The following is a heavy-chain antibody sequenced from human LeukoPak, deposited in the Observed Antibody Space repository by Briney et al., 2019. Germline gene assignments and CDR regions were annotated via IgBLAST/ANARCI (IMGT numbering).Heavy chain of an antibody. J-gene: IGHJ5*02. CDR1: GFSFSDYY. CDR3: AKAGADISWFDP. Sequence: GGSLRLSCEASGFSFSDYYMSWIRQPPGKGLEWIAYIRSGATTIYYADSVKGRFTISRDNAKNSLYLQMNSLRAEDTAVYYCAKAGADISWFDPWGQGTLVTVSS. D-gene: IGHD5-12*01. CDR2: IRSGATTI. V-gene: IGHV3-11*01.